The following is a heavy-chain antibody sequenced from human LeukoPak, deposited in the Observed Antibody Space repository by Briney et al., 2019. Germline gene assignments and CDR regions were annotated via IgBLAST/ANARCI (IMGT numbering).Heavy chain of an antibody. V-gene: IGHV4-30-4*08. Sequence: SETLSLTCAVYGGSFSGYYWSWIRQPPGKGLEWIGYIYYSGSTYYNQSLKSRVTISVDTSKNQFSLKLSSVTAADTAVYYCARGANYYDSSGYFDYWGQGTLVTVSS. CDR3: ARGANYYDSSGYFDY. CDR1: GGSFSGYY. D-gene: IGHD3-22*01. J-gene: IGHJ4*02. CDR2: IYYSGST.